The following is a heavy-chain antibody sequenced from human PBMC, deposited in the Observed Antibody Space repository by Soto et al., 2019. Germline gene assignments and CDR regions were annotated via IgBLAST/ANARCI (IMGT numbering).Heavy chain of an antibody. CDR1: GFTFSSFG. V-gene: IGHV3-30*18. D-gene: IGHD6-19*01. CDR2: ISYDGTNK. J-gene: IGHJ6*02. CDR3: AKGRQWLNTPPYNGMDA. Sequence: ESGGGVVQPGGSLRLSCAASGFTFSSFGMHWVRQAPGKGLDWVAVISYDGTNKYYADSVKGRFSISRHQSKNTLYLQMSSLRAEATAVYYGAKGRQWLNTPPYNGMDAWGQGTTVTVFS.